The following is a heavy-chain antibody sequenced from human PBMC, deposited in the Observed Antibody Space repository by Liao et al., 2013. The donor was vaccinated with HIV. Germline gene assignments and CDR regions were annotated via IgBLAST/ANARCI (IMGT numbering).Heavy chain of an antibody. V-gene: IGHV4-30-4*08. CDR1: GGPISSADYY. D-gene: IGHD3-22*01. CDR2: IFYTART. Sequence: QVHLQESGPGLVRPSQILSLTCTVSGGPISSADYYWSWIRQSPGKGLEWIGYIFYTARTYYSPSLKSRSSISIDTSKKQFSLNLSSVTAADTAIYYCSRGLRFTTIVAGAFDIWGQGTMVTVSS. J-gene: IGHJ3*02. CDR3: SRGLRFTTIVAGAFDI.